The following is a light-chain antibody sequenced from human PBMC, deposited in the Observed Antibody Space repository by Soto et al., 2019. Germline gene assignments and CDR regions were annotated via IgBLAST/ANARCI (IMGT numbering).Light chain of an antibody. Sequence: QSVLTQPASVSGSPGQSITISCVGTSSDIGDYNYVSWYQQHPGKVPKVIIYDVSNRPSGVSYRFSGTKSGNTASLTVSGLQAEDEADYYCCSYPRSGTLIFGPGTKVTVL. CDR2: DVS. CDR3: CSYPRSGTLI. V-gene: IGLV2-14*01. CDR1: SSDIGDYNY. J-gene: IGLJ1*01.